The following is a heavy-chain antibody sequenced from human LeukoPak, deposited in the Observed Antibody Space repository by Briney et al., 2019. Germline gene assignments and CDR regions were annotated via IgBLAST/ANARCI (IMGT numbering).Heavy chain of an antibody. D-gene: IGHD1-14*01. CDR2: INWNGGST. V-gene: IGHV3-20*04. Sequence: GGSLRLSCAASGFTFDDYGMSWVRQAPGKGLEWVSGINWNGGSTGYADSVKGRFTISRDNANNLLYLQMNSLRGEDTAVYYCTRDRSRAEDDWGQGTLVTVSS. CDR1: GFTFDDYG. J-gene: IGHJ4*02. CDR3: TRDRSRAEDD.